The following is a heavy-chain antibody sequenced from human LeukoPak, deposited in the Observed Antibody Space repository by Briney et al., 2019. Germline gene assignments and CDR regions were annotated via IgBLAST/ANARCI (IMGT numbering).Heavy chain of an antibody. V-gene: IGHV1-2*02. CDR1: GYSFTNYW. CDR2: INPNSGGT. CDR3: ARGKVGAIPNWFDP. Sequence: GESLKISCKGSGYSFTNYWIGWVRQMPGKGLEWMGWINPNSGGTNYAQKFQGRVTMTRDTSISTAYMELSRLRSDDTAVYYCARGKVGAIPNWFDPWGQGTLVTVSS. D-gene: IGHD1-26*01. J-gene: IGHJ5*02.